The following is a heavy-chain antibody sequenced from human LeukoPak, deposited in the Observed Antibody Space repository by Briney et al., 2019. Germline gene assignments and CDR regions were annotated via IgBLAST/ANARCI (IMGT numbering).Heavy chain of an antibody. CDR2: INPNSGGT. Sequence: ASVKVSCKASGYTFTGHYMHWVRQAPGQGLEWMGWINPNSGGTNYAQKFQGRVTMTRDTSISTAYMELSRLRSDDTAVYYCARDVAAAGPRGWFDPWGQGTLVTVSS. CDR3: ARDVAAAGPRGWFDP. CDR1: GYTFTGHY. D-gene: IGHD6-13*01. J-gene: IGHJ5*02. V-gene: IGHV1-2*02.